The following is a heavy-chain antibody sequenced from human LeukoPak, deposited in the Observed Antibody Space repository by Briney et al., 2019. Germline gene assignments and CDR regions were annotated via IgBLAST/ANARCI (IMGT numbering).Heavy chain of an antibody. CDR1: GGSISSSSYY. J-gene: IGHJ4*02. D-gene: IGHD6-13*01. Sequence: SETLSLTCTVSGGSISSSSYYWGWIRQPPGKGLEWIGSIYYSGSTYYNPSLKSRVTISVDTSKNQFSLKLSSVTAADTAVYYCASLCHSSSWPPVDYWGQGTLVTVSS. V-gene: IGHV4-39*07. CDR3: ASLCHSSSWPPVDY. CDR2: IYYSGST.